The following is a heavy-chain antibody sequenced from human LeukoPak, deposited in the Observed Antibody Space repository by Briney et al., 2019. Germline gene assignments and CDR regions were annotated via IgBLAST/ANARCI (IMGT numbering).Heavy chain of an antibody. CDR2: IYYSGST. J-gene: IGHJ1*01. CDR3: ARDEGAEYFQH. Sequence: SETLSLTCTVSGGAISSYYWSWIRQPPGKGLEWIGYIYYSGSTNYNPSLKSRVTISVDTSKNQFSLKLSSVTAADTAVYYCARDEGAEYFQHWGQGTLVTVSS. CDR1: GGAISSYY. V-gene: IGHV4-59*01.